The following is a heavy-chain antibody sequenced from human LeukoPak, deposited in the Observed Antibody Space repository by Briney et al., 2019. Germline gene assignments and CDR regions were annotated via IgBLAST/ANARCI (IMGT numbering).Heavy chain of an antibody. CDR3: AIHQAGTTVTPYQFDY. V-gene: IGHV3-20*04. J-gene: IGHJ4*02. Sequence: GGSLRLSCAASEFTFFTYWMSWVRQAPGKGLEWVSGINWNGGSTGYADSVKGRFTISRDNAKNSLYLQMNSLRAEDTALYYCAIHQAGTTVTPYQFDYWGQGTLVTVSS. CDR2: INWNGGST. D-gene: IGHD4-17*01. CDR1: EFTFFTYW.